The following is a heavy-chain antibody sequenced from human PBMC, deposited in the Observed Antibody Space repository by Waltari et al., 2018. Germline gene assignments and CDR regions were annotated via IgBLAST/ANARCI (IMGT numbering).Heavy chain of an antibody. CDR2: IHYSGST. Sequence: QVQLHQWGAGQLKPSETLSLTCAVSGESFLGSFWSWIRQSPGKGLEWLGSIHYSGSTNYNPTLESRLSLSVDTTKKRFSLSLTSVTAADAALYFCARYGEVPASYFFDYWGQGTLVTVSS. CDR3: ARYGEVPASYFFDY. CDR1: GESFLGSF. J-gene: IGHJ4*01. V-gene: IGHV4-34*01. D-gene: IGHD2-21*01.